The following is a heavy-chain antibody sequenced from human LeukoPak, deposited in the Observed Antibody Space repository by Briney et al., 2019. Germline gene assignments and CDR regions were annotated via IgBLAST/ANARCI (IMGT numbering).Heavy chain of an antibody. CDR1: GGSFSGYY. V-gene: IGHV4-34*01. CDR2: INHSGST. Sequence: SETLSLTCTVYGGSFSGYYWSWIRQPPGKGLEWIGEINHSGSTNYNPSLKSQVTISVDTSKNQFSLKLSSVTAADTAVYYCARTLPGYSSGWYGYWGQGTLVTVSS. CDR3: ARTLPGYSSGWYGY. J-gene: IGHJ4*02. D-gene: IGHD6-19*01.